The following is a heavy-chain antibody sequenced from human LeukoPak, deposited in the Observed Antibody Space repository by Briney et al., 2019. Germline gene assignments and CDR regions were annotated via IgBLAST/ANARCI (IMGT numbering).Heavy chain of an antibody. J-gene: IGHJ4*02. D-gene: IGHD3-16*01. V-gene: IGHV1-46*01. CDR1: GYTFTSYY. CDR3: ARTPYRDVSPFDY. Sequence: ASVTVSCKASGYTFTSYYMHWVRQAPGQGLEWMGIINPSGGSTSYAQKFQGRVTVTRDTSTSTVYMELSSLRSEDTAVYYCARTPYRDVSPFDYWGQGTLVTVSS. CDR2: INPSGGST.